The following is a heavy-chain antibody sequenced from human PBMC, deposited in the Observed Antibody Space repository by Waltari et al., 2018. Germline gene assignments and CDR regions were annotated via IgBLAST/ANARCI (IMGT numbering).Heavy chain of an antibody. CDR3: ARGSSPGNTELDY. V-gene: IGHV3-30*01. CDR1: GFAFRFFA. Sequence: QVQLVESGGSVVQPGRSLRLSCSASGFAFRFFALHWVRQAPGKGLEWVAVLSYDGSDKFYADSVEGRFTISRDNSKNTMYLEMNNLKVEDTAVYFCARGSSPGNTELDYWGQGTLVTVSS. D-gene: IGHD5-18*01. CDR2: LSYDGSDK. J-gene: IGHJ4*02.